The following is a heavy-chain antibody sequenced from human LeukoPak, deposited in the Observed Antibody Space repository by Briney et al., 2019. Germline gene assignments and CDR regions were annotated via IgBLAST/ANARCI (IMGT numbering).Heavy chain of an antibody. CDR2: IYYSGTT. Sequence: SQTLSLTCTVSGGSISSGDYYWSWIRQPPGKGLEWIGYIYYSGTTYYNPSLKSRVTISVDTSKNQFSLKLTSVTAADTAVYYCARGPYGSGSYYWGQGTLVTVSA. V-gene: IGHV4-30-4*01. J-gene: IGHJ4*02. CDR1: GGSISSGDYY. CDR3: ARGPYGSGSYY. D-gene: IGHD3-10*01.